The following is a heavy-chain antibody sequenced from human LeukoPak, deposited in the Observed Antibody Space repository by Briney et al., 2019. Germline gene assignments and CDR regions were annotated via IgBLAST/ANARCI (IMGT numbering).Heavy chain of an antibody. CDR3: ARGRDLPHWYFDL. CDR2: VHHTGAT. CDR1: GGSLSGYY. V-gene: IGHV4-34*01. J-gene: IGHJ2*01. Sequence: PSETLSLTCAVYGGSLSGYYWRWIRQPPGKGLEWIGEVHHTGATNYSPSLKRRVTISGDASKNQFSLKLNSVPAADTAVYYCARGRDLPHWYFDLWGRGTLVTVSS.